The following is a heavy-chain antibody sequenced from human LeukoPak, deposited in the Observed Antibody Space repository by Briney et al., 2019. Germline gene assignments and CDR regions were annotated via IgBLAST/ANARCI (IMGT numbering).Heavy chain of an antibody. V-gene: IGHV1-46*01. Sequence: ASVKVSCKASGYTFTSYYMHWVRQAPGQGLEWMGIINPSGGSTSYAQKFQGRVTMTRDTSTSTVYMELSSLRSDDTAVYYCARIQERYCSSTSCLGPWGYWGQGTLVTVSS. CDR1: GYTFTSYY. CDR3: ARIQERYCSSTSCLGPWGY. J-gene: IGHJ4*02. CDR2: INPSGGST. D-gene: IGHD2-2*01.